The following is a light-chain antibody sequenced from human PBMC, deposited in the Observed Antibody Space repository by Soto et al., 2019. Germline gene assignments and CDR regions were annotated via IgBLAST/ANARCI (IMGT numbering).Light chain of an antibody. Sequence: VLTQSPGTLSLSPGERATISCRASQSISSNYLAWYQHKPGQAPRLLIYGASSRATGIPHRFSGSGSGTDFTLTISRLESEDCGVFYCQQYGNSPPYTFGQGTRLEIK. J-gene: IGKJ2*01. CDR2: GAS. CDR3: QQYGNSPPYT. V-gene: IGKV3-20*01. CDR1: QSISSNY.